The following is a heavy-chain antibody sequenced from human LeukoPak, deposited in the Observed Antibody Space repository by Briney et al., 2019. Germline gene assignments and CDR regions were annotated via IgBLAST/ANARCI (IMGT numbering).Heavy chain of an antibody. CDR1: GFTFSSYT. V-gene: IGHV3-48*02. CDR3: ARDKGGQALIAPLDY. J-gene: IGHJ4*02. CDR2: ISTTSRAI. D-gene: IGHD3-16*01. Sequence: GGSLRLSCAASGFTFSSYTMNWVRQAPGKGLEWVAHISTTSRAIYYADSVRGRFTVSRDNAKNSLFLQMNSLRDEDTAIYYCARDKGGQALIAPLDYWGQGAMVTVSS.